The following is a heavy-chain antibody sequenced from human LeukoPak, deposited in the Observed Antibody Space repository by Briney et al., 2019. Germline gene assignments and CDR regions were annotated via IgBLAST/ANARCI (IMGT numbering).Heavy chain of an antibody. D-gene: IGHD3-3*01. CDR3: ARDSKNFWSGYWVS. J-gene: IGHJ5*02. Sequence: SETLSLTCTVSGGSISSYYWSWIRQTAGKGLEWIGRIYISGSTNYNPSLKSRVTMSVDTSKNQFSLKLSSVTAADTAVYYCARDSKNFWSGYWVSWGQGTLVTVSS. CDR2: IYISGST. V-gene: IGHV4-4*07. CDR1: GGSISSYY.